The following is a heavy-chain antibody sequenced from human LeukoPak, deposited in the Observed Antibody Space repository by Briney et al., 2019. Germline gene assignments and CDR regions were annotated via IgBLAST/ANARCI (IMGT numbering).Heavy chain of an antibody. V-gene: IGHV1-69*04. CDR2: IIPIFGIA. CDR1: GGTFSSYA. J-gene: IGHJ4*02. Sequence: ASVKVSCKASGGTFSSYAISWVRQAPGQGLEWMGRIIPIFGIANYAQKFQGRVTITADKSTSTAYMELSSLRPEDTAVYYCARVVEAGLYFDYWGQGTLVTVSS. D-gene: IGHD3-22*01. CDR3: ARVVEAGLYFDY.